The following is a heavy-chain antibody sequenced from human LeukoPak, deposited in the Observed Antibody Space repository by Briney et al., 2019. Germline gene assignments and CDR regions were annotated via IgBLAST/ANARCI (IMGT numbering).Heavy chain of an antibody. CDR3: ARFGDSGYYGSGSYYNFDY. Sequence: VASVKVSCKASGYTFTSYGISWVRQAPGQGLERMGWISAYNGNTNYAQKLQGRVTMTTDTSTSTVYMELRSLRSDDTAVYYCARFGDSGYYGSGSYYNFDYWGQGTLVTVSS. V-gene: IGHV1-18*01. J-gene: IGHJ4*02. CDR2: ISAYNGNT. D-gene: IGHD3-10*01. CDR1: GYTFTSYG.